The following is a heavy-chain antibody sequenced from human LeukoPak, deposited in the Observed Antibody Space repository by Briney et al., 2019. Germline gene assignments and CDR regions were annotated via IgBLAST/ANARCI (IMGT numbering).Heavy chain of an antibody. J-gene: IGHJ6*03. D-gene: IGHD6-13*01. CDR1: GFTFSNYW. V-gene: IGHV3-74*01. Sequence: PGGSLRLSCAASGFTFSNYWMHWVRQAPGKGLVWVSRINSAGSYTTYADSVKGRFTISRDNAKNSLYLQMNSLRAEDMALYYCAKDISSSPRYMDVWGKGTTVTVSS. CDR2: INSAGSYT. CDR3: AKDISSSPRYMDV.